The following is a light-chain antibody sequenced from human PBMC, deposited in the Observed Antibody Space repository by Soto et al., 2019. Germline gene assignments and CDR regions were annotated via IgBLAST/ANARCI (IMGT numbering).Light chain of an antibody. V-gene: IGKV1-5*03. J-gene: IGKJ1*01. CDR3: QQYHIYST. CDR2: KAS. CDR1: QTINNW. Sequence: DIQMTQSPSTLSASVGDRVTITCRASQTINNWLAWFQQKPGKAPKLLISKASTLESGVPARFSGSGSGKEFTLTLSSLQPDDFATYYCQQYHIYSTFGQGTKVEIK.